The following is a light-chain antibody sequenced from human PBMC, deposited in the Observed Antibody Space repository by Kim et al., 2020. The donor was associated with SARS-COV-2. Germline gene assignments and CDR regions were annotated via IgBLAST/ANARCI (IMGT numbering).Light chain of an antibody. J-gene: IGLJ3*02. V-gene: IGLV2-18*02. Sequence: GYSATISCTGTSSDVGSYNRVSWYHQPPGAAPKLMIYEVSNRPSGVPDRFSGSKSGNTASLTISGLQAEDEADYYCSSYTSSSTLVFGGGTKLTVL. CDR1: SSDVGSYNR. CDR3: SSYTSSSTLV. CDR2: EVS.